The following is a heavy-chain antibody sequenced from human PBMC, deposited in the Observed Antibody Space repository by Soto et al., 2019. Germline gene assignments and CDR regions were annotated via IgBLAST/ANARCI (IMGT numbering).Heavy chain of an antibody. CDR2: ISYDGSNK. D-gene: IGHD4-17*01. V-gene: IGHV3-30*18. CDR3: AKDRGYGDPPDAFDI. CDR1: GFTFSSYG. J-gene: IGHJ3*02. Sequence: QVQLVESGGGVVQPGRSLRLSCAASGFTFSSYGMHWVRQAPGKGLEWVAVISYDGSNKYYAASVKGRFTSSRDNSKNTLYMQMNSLRAEDTAVYYCAKDRGYGDPPDAFDIWGQGTMVTVSS.